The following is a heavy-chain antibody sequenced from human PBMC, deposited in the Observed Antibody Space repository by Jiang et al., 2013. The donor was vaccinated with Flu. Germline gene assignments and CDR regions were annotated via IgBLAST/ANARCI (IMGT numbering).Heavy chain of an antibody. Sequence: VKPSQTLSLTCTVSGGTVSGGSAYSDDFYWGWIRQSPGKGLEWIGYKSYSGSDSYNPSLASRASISVGTSRNQFSLKLNSVTVADTATYYCVRGKYYFRSANFDSWGQGALVIVSS. J-gene: IGHJ4*02. V-gene: IGHV4-30-4*01. CDR3: VRGKYYFRSANFDS. CDR1: GGSAYSDDFY. D-gene: IGHD3-10*01. CDR2: KSYSGSD.